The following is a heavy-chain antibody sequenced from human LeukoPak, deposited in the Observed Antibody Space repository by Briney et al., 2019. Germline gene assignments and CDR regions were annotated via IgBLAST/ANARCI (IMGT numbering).Heavy chain of an antibody. CDR3: ARGGYYDILTGYSFYGMDV. CDR1: GFTFSSYS. J-gene: IGHJ6*02. D-gene: IGHD3-9*01. V-gene: IGHV3-21*01. CDR2: ISSSSSYI. Sequence: PGGSLRLSCAASGFTFSSYSMNWVRQAPGKGLEWVSSISSSSSYIYYADSVKGRFTISRDNAKNSLYLQMNSLRAEDTAVYYCARGGYYDILTGYSFYGMDVWGQGTTVTVSS.